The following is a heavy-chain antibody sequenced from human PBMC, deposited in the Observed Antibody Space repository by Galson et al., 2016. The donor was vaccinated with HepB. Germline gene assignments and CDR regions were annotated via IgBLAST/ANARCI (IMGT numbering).Heavy chain of an antibody. Sequence: SLRLSCAVSGFTVNRQYMTWVRQAPGEGLEWVSVIYDDGSTRYTDSVTGRFTISRDIYKNTLFLQMNTLRVDDTAVHYCARFGEAAAGDDYWGQGTLVTVSS. CDR3: ARFGEAAAGDDY. J-gene: IGHJ4*02. D-gene: IGHD6-25*01. CDR1: GFTVNRQY. V-gene: IGHV3-66*01. CDR2: IYDDGST.